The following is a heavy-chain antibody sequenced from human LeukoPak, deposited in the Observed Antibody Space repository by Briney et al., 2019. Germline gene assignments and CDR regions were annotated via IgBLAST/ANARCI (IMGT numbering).Heavy chain of an antibody. CDR2: VGSAGDT. J-gene: IGHJ4*02. CDR1: GFTFSNYD. Sequence: GGSLRLSCAASGFTFSNYDMHWVRQRAGKGLEWVSTVGSAGDTYYIDSVKGRFTISRDNSKNTLYLQMNSLRAEDTAVYYCAKMPVSYSSGWSTFDYWGQGNLVTVSS. V-gene: IGHV3-13*01. CDR3: AKMPVSYSSGWSTFDY. D-gene: IGHD6-19*01.